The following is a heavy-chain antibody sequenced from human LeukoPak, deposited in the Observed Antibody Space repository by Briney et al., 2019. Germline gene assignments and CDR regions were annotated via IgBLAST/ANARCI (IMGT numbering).Heavy chain of an antibody. CDR3: ARAVLWWFDY. D-gene: IGHD2-21*01. CDR1: GGTFSSYA. CDR2: IIPIFGTA. V-gene: IGHV1-69*05. J-gene: IGHJ4*02. Sequence: EASVKVSCKASGGTFSSYAISWVRQAPGQGLEWMGRIIPIFGTANYAQKFQGRVTITTDESTSTAYMELSSLRSEDTAVYYCARAVLWWFDYWGQGTLVTVSS.